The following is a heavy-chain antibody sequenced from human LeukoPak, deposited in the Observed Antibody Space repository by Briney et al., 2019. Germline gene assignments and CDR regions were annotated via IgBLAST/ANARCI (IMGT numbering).Heavy chain of an antibody. CDR2: ISYDGSNK. D-gene: IGHD4-17*01. Sequence: PGRSLRLSCAASGFTFSTYAMHWVRQAPGKGLEWVAVISYDGSNKYYADSVKGRFTISRDNSKNTLYLQMNSLRAEDTAVYYCAKDPELVTTVTTYFDYWGQGTLVTVSS. CDR1: GFTFSTYA. CDR3: AKDPELVTTVTTYFDY. J-gene: IGHJ4*02. V-gene: IGHV3-30*18.